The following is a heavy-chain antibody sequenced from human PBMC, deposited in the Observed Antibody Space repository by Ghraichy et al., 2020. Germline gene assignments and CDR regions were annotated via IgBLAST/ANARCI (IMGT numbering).Heavy chain of an antibody. V-gene: IGHV3-48*01. J-gene: IGHJ6*02. D-gene: IGHD6-13*01. CDR3: ARSAAAGQGNYYGMDV. CDR1: GFTFSSYS. CDR2: ISSSSSTI. Sequence: GGSLRLSCAASGFTFSSYSMNWVRQAPGKGLEWVSYISSSSSTIYYADSVKGRFTISRDNAKNSLYLQMNSLRAEDTAVYYCARSAAAGQGNYYGMDVWGQGTTVTISS.